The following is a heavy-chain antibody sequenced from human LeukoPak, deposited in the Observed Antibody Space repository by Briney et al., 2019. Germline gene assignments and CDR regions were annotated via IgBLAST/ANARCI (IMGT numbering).Heavy chain of an antibody. CDR3: ARVDWGRNYYSYYCMDV. CDR2: ISAYNGNT. D-gene: IGHD7-27*01. CDR1: GYTFTSYG. Sequence: RWASVKVSCKASGYTFTSYGISWVRQAPGQGLEWMGWISAYNGNTNYAQKLQGRVTMTTDTSTSTAYMELRSLRSDDTAVYYCARVDWGRNYYSYYCMDVWGKGTTVTVSS. J-gene: IGHJ6*03. V-gene: IGHV1-18*01.